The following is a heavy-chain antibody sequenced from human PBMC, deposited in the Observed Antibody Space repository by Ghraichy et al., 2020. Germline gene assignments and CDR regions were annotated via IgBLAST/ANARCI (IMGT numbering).Heavy chain of an antibody. J-gene: IGHJ4*02. Sequence: SETLSLTCTVSGGSISSYYWSWIRQPPGKGLEWIGYIYYRGSPNYNPSLKSRVTLSVDTSQNQFSLKLSSVTAADTAVYYCARGEDSVGFDDWGQGTLVTVSS. CDR3: ARGEDSVGFDD. CDR1: GGSISSYY. D-gene: IGHD3-22*01. CDR2: IYYRGSP. V-gene: IGHV4-59*01.